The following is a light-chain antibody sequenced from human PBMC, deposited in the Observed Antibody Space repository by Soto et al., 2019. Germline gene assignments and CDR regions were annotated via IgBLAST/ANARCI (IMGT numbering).Light chain of an antibody. CDR1: QSVNSNY. CDR3: QQYGNSGVT. V-gene: IGKV3-20*01. CDR2: GVS. Sequence: EIVFTQSPGTLSLSQGQRATLSCKASQSVNSNYLAWHQQKPGQAPRLLIYGVSSRATGIPDRFSGSGSGTDFTLTISRLEPEDFAVYYCQQYGNSGVTFGPGTKVDIK. J-gene: IGKJ3*01.